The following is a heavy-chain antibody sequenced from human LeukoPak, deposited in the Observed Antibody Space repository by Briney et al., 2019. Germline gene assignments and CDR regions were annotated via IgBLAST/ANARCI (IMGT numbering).Heavy chain of an antibody. CDR2: IIPIFGTA. J-gene: IGHJ3*02. CDR3: ASSGSSGYYRDAFDI. Sequence: SVKVSCKASGGTFSSYAISWVRQAPGQGLEWMGGIIPIFGTANYAQKFQGRVTITADESTSTAYMELSSLRSEDTAVYYCASSGSSGYYRDAFDIWGQGTMVTVSS. CDR1: GGTFSSYA. V-gene: IGHV1-69*13. D-gene: IGHD3-22*01.